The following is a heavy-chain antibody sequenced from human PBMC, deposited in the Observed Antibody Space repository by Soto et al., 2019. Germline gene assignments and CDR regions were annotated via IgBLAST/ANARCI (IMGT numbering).Heavy chain of an antibody. J-gene: IGHJ5*02. D-gene: IGHD3-22*01. CDR3: SRDYFDSSDYTTNWFDP. Sequence: PSETLSLTCTVSGGSISSSNYYWGWIRQPPGKGLEWIGSIYYSGSTYYNSSLKSRVTISVDTSRNQFSLKLTSVTAADTALYYFSRDYFDSSDYTTNWFDPWGQGALVTVSS. CDR1: GGSISSSNYY. CDR2: IYYSGST. V-gene: IGHV4-39*01.